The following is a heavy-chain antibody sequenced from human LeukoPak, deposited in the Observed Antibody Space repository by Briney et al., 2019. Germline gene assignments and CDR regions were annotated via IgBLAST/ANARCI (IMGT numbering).Heavy chain of an antibody. CDR3: ARSGGTYGWFDP. CDR1: GFSFSEYY. D-gene: IGHD1-26*01. CDR2: ISSGSSYT. V-gene: IGHV3-11*03. Sequence: GGSLRLSCAASGFSFSEYYMSWIRQAPGKGLEWASCISSGSSYTNYTDSVKGRFTISRDNAKRSLYLQMNSLTAEDTAVYYCARSGGTYGWFDPWGQGTLVTVSS. J-gene: IGHJ5*02.